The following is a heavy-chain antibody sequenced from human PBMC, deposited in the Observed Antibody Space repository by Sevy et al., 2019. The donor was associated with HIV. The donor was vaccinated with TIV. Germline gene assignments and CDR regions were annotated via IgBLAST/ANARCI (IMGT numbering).Heavy chain of an antibody. CDR1: GYKVDMYG. CDR2: ISTYNGNT. D-gene: IGHD6-19*01. Sequence: ASVKVSCKISGYKVDMYGIAWVRQAPGQGLEWMGWISTYNGNTNYAQNFQGRVTMTTETSTSVVYMELGGLRPDDTAVYDCARATGMAVAGTGRYFDFWGQGTLVTVSS. V-gene: IGHV1-18*04. J-gene: IGHJ4*01. CDR3: ARATGMAVAGTGRYFDF.